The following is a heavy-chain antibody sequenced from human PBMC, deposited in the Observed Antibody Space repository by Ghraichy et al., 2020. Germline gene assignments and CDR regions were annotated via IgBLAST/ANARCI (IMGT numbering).Heavy chain of an antibody. CDR2: ISSSGGST. Sequence: GGSLRLSCAASGFTFSSYAMSWVRQAPGKGLEWVSAISSSGGSTYYADSVKGRFTISRDNSKNTLYLQMNSLRAEDTAVYYCAKALRYFLVGGFDYWGQGTLVTVSP. CDR1: GFTFSSYA. V-gene: IGHV3-23*01. D-gene: IGHD3-9*01. J-gene: IGHJ4*02. CDR3: AKALRYFLVGGFDY.